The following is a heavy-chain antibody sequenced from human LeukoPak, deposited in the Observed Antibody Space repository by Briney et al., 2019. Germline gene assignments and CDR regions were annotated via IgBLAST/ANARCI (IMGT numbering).Heavy chain of an antibody. CDR3: AKSPRGSRIDY. V-gene: IGHV3-23*01. CDR1: GFTFSSHA. J-gene: IGHJ4*02. Sequence: PGGSLRLSCAASGFTFSSHAMSWGRQAPGKGLEWVSVLSGSGGTTYYADSVKGRFTISRDNSKNTLYLQMNSLRAEDTAVYYCAKSPRGSRIDYWGQGTLVTVSS. D-gene: IGHD3-10*01. CDR2: LSGSGGTT.